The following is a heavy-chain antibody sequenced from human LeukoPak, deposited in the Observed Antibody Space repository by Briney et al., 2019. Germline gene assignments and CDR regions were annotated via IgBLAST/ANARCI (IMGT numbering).Heavy chain of an antibody. CDR1: GFTFSSYW. CDR2: ISSDGSEK. CDR3: ARTVPGDYGRFDP. D-gene: IGHD4-17*01. J-gene: IGHJ5*02. V-gene: IGHV3-30*03. Sequence: PGGSLRLSCAASGFTFSSYWMSWVRQALGKGLEWVAVISSDGSEKYYGDSVKARFTISRDNSRNTLYLQMNSLRAEDTAVYYCARTVPGDYGRFDPWGQGTLVTVSS.